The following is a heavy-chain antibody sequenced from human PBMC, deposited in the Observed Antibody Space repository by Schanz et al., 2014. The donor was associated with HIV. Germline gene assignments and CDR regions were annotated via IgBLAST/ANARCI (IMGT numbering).Heavy chain of an antibody. CDR2: INSDGSST. D-gene: IGHD2-15*01. CDR3: AKVARWDYYNMDV. J-gene: IGHJ6*02. CDR1: RFTFSSYW. V-gene: IGHV3-74*02. Sequence: VQLVESGGGLVQPGGSLRLSCAASRFTFSSYWMHWVRQAPGKGLVWVSRINSDGSSTSYADSVKGRFTISRDNAKNTLYLQMNSLRAEDTAVYHCAKVARWDYYNMDVWGQGTTVTVSS.